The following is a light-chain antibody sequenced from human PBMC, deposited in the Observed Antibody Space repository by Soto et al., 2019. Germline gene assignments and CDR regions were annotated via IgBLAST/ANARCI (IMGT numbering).Light chain of an antibody. V-gene: IGKV3-20*01. Sequence: EIVLTQSPGTLSLSPGERATLSCRASQRVSSSYLAWYQQKPGQAPRLLIYGASSRATGIPDRFSGSGSGTDFTLTISRLEPEDFAVYSCQQYGSSPAWTFGQGTKVEIK. J-gene: IGKJ1*01. CDR3: QQYGSSPAWT. CDR2: GAS. CDR1: QRVSSSY.